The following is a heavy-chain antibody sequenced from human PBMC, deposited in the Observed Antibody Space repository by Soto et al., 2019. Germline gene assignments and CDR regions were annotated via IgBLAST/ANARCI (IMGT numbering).Heavy chain of an antibody. V-gene: IGHV2-5*02. CDR3: AQKQPLCDNGVCSTERLFRH. J-gene: IGHJ1*01. CDR2: LYWDDAK. Sequence: QITLRESGPTLMKPTQTLALTCTFSGFSLSTPGVGVGWIRQPPGGALEWLALLYWDDAKHYSPSLTPRLTPTKDTSKVRVVVTLTNIDPVDTGTYYCAQKQPLCDNGVCSTERLFRHWGEGSLLTVSS. CDR1: GFSLSTPGVG. D-gene: IGHD2-8*01.